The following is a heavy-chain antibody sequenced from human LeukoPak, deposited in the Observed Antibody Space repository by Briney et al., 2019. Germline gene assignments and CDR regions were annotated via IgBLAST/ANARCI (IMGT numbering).Heavy chain of an antibody. D-gene: IGHD5-12*01. V-gene: IGHV4-39*01. J-gene: IGHJ6*03. CDR1: GGSISSSSYY. CDR2: IYYSGST. CDR3: ARLWLRLYYMDV. Sequence: SSETVSLTCTVSGGSISSSSYYWGWIRQPPGKGLEWIGSIYYSGSTYYNPSLKSRVTISVDTSKNQFSLKLSSVTAADTAVYYCARLWLRLYYMDVWGKGTTVTVSS.